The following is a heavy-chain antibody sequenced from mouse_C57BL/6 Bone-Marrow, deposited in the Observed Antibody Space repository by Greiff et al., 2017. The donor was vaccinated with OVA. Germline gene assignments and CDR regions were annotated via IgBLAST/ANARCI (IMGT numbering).Heavy chain of an antibody. D-gene: IGHD1-1*01. V-gene: IGHV1-81*01. CDR1: GYTFTSYG. J-gene: IGHJ2*01. Sequence: QVQLKESGAELARPGASVKLSCKASGYTFTSYGISWVKQSTGQGLEWIGEIYPRSGNTYYNEKFKGKATLTADKSSSTAYMELRSLTSEDSAVYFCAVGADYYGSSYGYFDYWGQGTTLTVSS. CDR2: IYPRSGNT. CDR3: AVGADYYGSSYGYFDY.